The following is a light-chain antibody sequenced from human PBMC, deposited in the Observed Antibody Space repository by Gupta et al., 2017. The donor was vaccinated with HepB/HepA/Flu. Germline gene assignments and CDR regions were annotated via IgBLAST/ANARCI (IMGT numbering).Light chain of an antibody. CDR1: SGHSRYA. J-gene: IGLJ3*02. CDR3: QTWGTGIKV. V-gene: IGLV4-69*02. CDR2: PNSDGSH. Sequence: QLVLTQSPSASASLGASVKLTCTLSSGHSRYAIAWHQQQPEKGPRYLMKPNSDGSHSKGDGIPDRFSGASSGAERYLIISSLQSEDEADYYCQTWGTGIKVFGGGTKLTVL.